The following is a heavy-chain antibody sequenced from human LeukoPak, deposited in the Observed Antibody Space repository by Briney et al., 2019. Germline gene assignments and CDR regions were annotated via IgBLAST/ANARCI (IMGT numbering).Heavy chain of an antibody. CDR2: VIAIFGRV. V-gene: IGHV1-69*05. CDR1: RGTFSSYG. CDR3: ARGELGDSSGFSFFDY. Sequence: SVKVSCKASRGTFSSYGISWVRQAPGQGLEWMGGVIAIFGRVKYGQRFQGRATITTDESTSTAYMELSSLTSEDTGVYYCARGELGDSSGFSFFDYWGQGTLVTVSS. D-gene: IGHD3-22*01. J-gene: IGHJ4*02.